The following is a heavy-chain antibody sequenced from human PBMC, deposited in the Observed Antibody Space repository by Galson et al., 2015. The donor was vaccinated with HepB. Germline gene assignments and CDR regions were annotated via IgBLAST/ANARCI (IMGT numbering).Heavy chain of an antibody. CDR1: GFTFSSCA. J-gene: IGHJ6*02. D-gene: IGHD5-24*01. CDR3: AREKSRDGYNLFRWAYYYYGMDV. CDR2: ISGSGGST. V-gene: IGHV3-23*01. Sequence: SLRLSCAASGFTFSSCAMSWVRQAPGKGLEWVSAISGSGGSTYYADSVKGRFTISRDNSKNTLYLQMNSLRAEDTAVYYCAREKSRDGYNLFRWAYYYYGMDVWGQGTTVTVSS.